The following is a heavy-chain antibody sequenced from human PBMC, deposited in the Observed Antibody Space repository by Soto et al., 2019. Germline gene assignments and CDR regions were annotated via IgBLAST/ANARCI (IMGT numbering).Heavy chain of an antibody. CDR2: MNPNSGNT. D-gene: IGHD3-3*01. J-gene: IGHJ4*02. Sequence: ASVKVSCXASGYTFTSYDINWVRQATGQGLEWMGWMNPNSGNTGYAQKFQGRVTMTRNTSISTAYMELSSLRSEDTAVYYCAKGAYSTIFAAGCLFDYWGQGTLVTVSS. CDR1: GYTFTSYD. V-gene: IGHV1-8*01. CDR3: AKGAYSTIFAAGCLFDY.